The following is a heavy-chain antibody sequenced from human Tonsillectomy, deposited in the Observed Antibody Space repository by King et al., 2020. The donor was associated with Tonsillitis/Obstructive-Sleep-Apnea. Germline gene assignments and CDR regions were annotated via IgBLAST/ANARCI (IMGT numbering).Heavy chain of an antibody. D-gene: IGHD6-6*01. V-gene: IGHV3-74*01. Sequence: VQLVESGGGLVQPGGSLRLSCAASGFTFSSYWMHWVRQAPGKGLVWVSRINSDGSGTSYADSVKGRFTISRDNAKNTLYLQMNSLGAEDTAVYYCARTEYSNNDWYFDLGGRSTLVTVFS. CDR2: INSDGSGT. J-gene: IGHJ2*01. CDR1: GFTFSSYW. CDR3: ARTEYSNNDWYFDL.